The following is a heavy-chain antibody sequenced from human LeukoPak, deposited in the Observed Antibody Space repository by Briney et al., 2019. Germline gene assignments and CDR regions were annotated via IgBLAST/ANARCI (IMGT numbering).Heavy chain of an antibody. V-gene: IGHV3-9*01. Sequence: PGRSLRLSCAASGFTFDDYAMHWVRQAPGKGLEWVSGISWNSGSIGYADSVKGRFTISRDNAKNSLYLQMNSLRAEDTALYYCATGGIAARQYAFDIWGQGTMVTVSS. D-gene: IGHD6-6*01. J-gene: IGHJ3*02. CDR2: ISWNSGSI. CDR1: GFTFDDYA. CDR3: ATGGIAARQYAFDI.